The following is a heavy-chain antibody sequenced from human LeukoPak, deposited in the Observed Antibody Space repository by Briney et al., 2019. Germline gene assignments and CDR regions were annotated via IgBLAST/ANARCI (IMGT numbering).Heavy chain of an antibody. CDR1: GFTFSGYE. J-gene: IGHJ4*02. Sequence: GGSLRLSCAASGFTFSGYEMNWVRQAPGKGLEWVSYISSSGSTIYYADSVKGRFTISRDNAKNSLYLQMNSLRAEDTAVCYCARVRAYYFDYWGQGTLVTVSS. CDR3: ARVRAYYFDY. D-gene: IGHD3-16*01. V-gene: IGHV3-48*03. CDR2: ISSSGSTI.